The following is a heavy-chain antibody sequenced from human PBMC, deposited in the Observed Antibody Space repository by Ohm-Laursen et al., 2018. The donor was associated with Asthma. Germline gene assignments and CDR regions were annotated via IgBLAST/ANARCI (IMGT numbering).Heavy chain of an antibody. CDR2: IYHSGST. Sequence: TLSLTWAVSGGSISSGGYSWSWIRQPPGKGLEWIGYIYHSGSTYYNPSLKSRVTISVDRSKNQFSLKLSSVTAADTAVYYCARGGKLDFDYWGQGTLVTVSS. CDR1: GGSISSGGYS. J-gene: IGHJ4*02. CDR3: ARGGKLDFDY. D-gene: IGHD6-13*01. V-gene: IGHV4-30-2*01.